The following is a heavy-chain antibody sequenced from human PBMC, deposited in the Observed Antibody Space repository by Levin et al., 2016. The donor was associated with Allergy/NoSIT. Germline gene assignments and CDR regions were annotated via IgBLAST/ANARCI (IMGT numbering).Heavy chain of an antibody. Sequence: GESLKISCAASGFTFRNYGMHWVRQAPGKGLEWVAVIWYDGSNKYYGDSVKGRFTISRDDSKSTVYLQMNSLRAEDTAVYYCARPGSDGYNSGAFDYWGQGTLVTVSS. CDR1: GFTFRNYG. D-gene: IGHD5-24*01. V-gene: IGHV3-33*01. CDR3: ARPGSDGYNSGAFDY. J-gene: IGHJ4*02. CDR2: IWYDGSNK.